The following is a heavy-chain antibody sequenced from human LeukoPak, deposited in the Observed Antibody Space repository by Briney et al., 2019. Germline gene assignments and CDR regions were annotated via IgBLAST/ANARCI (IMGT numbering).Heavy chain of an antibody. CDR3: ARDVSSGFELSSEPMDV. D-gene: IGHD6-19*01. CDR2: IKQDGSEK. Sequence: PGGSLRLSCAASGFTFSSYWMSWVRQAPGKGLEWVANIKQDGSEKYYVDSVKGRFTISRDNAKNSLYLQMNSLRAEDTAVYYCARDVSSGFELSSEPMDVWGKGTTVTVSS. CDR1: GFTFSSYW. J-gene: IGHJ6*03. V-gene: IGHV3-7*01.